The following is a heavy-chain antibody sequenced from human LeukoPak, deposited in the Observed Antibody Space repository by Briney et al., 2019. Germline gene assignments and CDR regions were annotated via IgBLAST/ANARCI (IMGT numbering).Heavy chain of an antibody. D-gene: IGHD3-22*01. CDR1: GFTFSSYA. J-gene: IGHJ3*02. Sequence: GGSLRLSCAASGFTFSSYAMTGVRQSPGKGLEWVSSISASGGTTYYADSVKGRFTIYRDNSKNTLYLQMNILRAEDTAVYYCAKDEDYYDSSGSFDAFDIWGQGTMVTVSS. CDR2: ISASGGTT. V-gene: IGHV3-23*01. CDR3: AKDEDYYDSSGSFDAFDI.